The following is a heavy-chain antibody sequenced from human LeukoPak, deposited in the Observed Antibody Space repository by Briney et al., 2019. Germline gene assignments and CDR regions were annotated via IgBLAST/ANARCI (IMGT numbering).Heavy chain of an antibody. D-gene: IGHD3-3*01. V-gene: IGHV3-30*03. CDR3: ARDTYYTFDY. CDR1: GFTFSSYG. Sequence: PGGSLRLSCAASGFTFSSYGMHWVRQAPGKGLEWVAVISYDGSNKYYADSVEGRFTISRDNSKNTLYLQMNSLRAEDTAVYYCARDTYYTFDYWGQGTLVTVSS. J-gene: IGHJ4*02. CDR2: ISYDGSNK.